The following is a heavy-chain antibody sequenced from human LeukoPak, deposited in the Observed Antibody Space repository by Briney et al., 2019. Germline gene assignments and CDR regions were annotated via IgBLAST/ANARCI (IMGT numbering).Heavy chain of an antibody. Sequence: PSETLSLTCTVSGGSISSSSYYWGWVRQPPGKGLEWIGSIYYSGSTYYNPSLKSRVTISVDTSKNQFSLELSSVTAADTAVYYCARGSGRKDWNYVRSREHHFDYWGQGTLVTVSS. CDR2: IYYSGST. D-gene: IGHD1-7*01. J-gene: IGHJ4*02. V-gene: IGHV4-39*01. CDR3: ARGSGRKDWNYVRSREHHFDY. CDR1: GGSISSSSYY.